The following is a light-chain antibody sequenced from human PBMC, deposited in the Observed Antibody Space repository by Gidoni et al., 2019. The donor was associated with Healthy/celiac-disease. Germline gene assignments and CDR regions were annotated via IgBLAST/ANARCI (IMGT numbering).Light chain of an antibody. V-gene: IGKV3-20*01. J-gene: IGKJ1*01. Sequence: EIVLTQSPGTLSLSPGERATLSCRASQSVSSSYLAWYQQKPGQAPRLLIYGASSRATGIPDSFSGSGFGTDFTLTISRLEPEDFAVYYCQQYGSSPRTFGQGTKVEIK. CDR2: GAS. CDR3: QQYGSSPRT. CDR1: QSVSSSY.